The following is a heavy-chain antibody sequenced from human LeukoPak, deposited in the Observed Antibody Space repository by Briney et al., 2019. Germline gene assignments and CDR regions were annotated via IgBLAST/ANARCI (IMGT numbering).Heavy chain of an antibody. CDR1: GYSFNSYY. CDR3: ARDSGNFHYDMDV. CDR2: KFSHDGST. J-gene: IGHJ6*02. Sequence: ASVNVSCETSGYSFNSYYVHWVRQAPGQGLEWMGVKFSHDGSTSTAQKFQGRVTLTRDTSTSTVGMELSSLRSEDTPVYYCARDSGNFHYDMDVRGQGTTVIVSS. V-gene: IGHV1-46*02. D-gene: IGHD3-10*01.